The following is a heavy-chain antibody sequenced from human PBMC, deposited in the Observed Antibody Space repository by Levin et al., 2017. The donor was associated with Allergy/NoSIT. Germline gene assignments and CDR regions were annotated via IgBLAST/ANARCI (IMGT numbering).Heavy chain of an antibody. CDR1: GFTFSSYG. CDR3: AKSHDYDFWSGYYSAFDI. J-gene: IGHJ3*02. Sequence: GGSLRLSCAASGFTFSSYGMHWVRQAPGKGLEWVAVISYDGSNKYYADSVKGRFTISRDNSKNTLYLQMNSLRAEDTAVYYCAKSHDYDFWSGYYSAFDIWGQGTMVTVSS. CDR2: ISYDGSNK. V-gene: IGHV3-30*18. D-gene: IGHD3-3*01.